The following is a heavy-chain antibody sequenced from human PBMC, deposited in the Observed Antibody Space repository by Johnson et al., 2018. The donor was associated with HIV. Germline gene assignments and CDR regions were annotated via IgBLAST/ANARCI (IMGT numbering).Heavy chain of an antibody. D-gene: IGHD2-2*01. J-gene: IGHJ3*02. V-gene: IGHV3-9*01. CDR1: GFTFDDYA. Sequence: EVQVVESGGGLVQPGRSLRLSCAASGFTFDDYAMHWVRQAPGKGLEWVAGISWNSGSIGYADSVKGRFTISRDNAKNSLYLQMNSLRAEDTALYYCAKDLLEVVPYAFDIWGQGTMVTVSS. CDR3: AKDLLEVVPYAFDI. CDR2: ISWNSGSI.